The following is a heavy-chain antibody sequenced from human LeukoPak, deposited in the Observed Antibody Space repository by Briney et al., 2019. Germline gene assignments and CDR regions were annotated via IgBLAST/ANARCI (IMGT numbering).Heavy chain of an antibody. Sequence: SETLSLTCTVSGGSINSYYWSWIRQPPGKGLEWIGYIYDSGSTSYNPSLKSRFTISLDTSKNQFSPKLSSVTAADTAVYYCAREPYCGADCYSGFDYWGQGTLVTVSS. V-gene: IGHV4-59*01. CDR1: GGSINSYY. CDR2: IYDSGST. J-gene: IGHJ4*02. D-gene: IGHD2-21*02. CDR3: AREPYCGADCYSGFDY.